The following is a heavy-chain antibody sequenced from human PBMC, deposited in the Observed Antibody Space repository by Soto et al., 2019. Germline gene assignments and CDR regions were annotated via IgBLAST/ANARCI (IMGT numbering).Heavy chain of an antibody. CDR2: IYHSGST. CDR1: GGSISSSSYY. Sequence: QLQLQESGPGLVKPSETLSLTCTVSGGSISSSSYYWGWIRQPPGKGLEWIGTIYHSGSTYYKPSLKRRVTISVDTPKNQFSLKLNSVTAADTAIYYCAREMGGSIDYWGQGTLVTVSS. V-gene: IGHV4-39*01. CDR3: AREMGGSIDY. J-gene: IGHJ4*02. D-gene: IGHD1-26*01.